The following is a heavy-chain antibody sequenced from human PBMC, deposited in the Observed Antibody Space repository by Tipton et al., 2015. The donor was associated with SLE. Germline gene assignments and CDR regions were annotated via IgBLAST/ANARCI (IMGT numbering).Heavy chain of an antibody. Sequence: TLSLTCSVSGDSITSSSYYWSWIRQYPGKGLEWIAYIYSSVNIYYNPSLKSRVTISVDTSKNQFSLKLSSVTSADMAVYDCAGVPEHSGQGTLVTAS. J-gene: IGHJ1*01. CDR2: IYSSVNI. CDR1: GDSITSSSYY. CDR3: AGVPEH. V-gene: IGHV4-31*03. D-gene: IGHD1-14*01.